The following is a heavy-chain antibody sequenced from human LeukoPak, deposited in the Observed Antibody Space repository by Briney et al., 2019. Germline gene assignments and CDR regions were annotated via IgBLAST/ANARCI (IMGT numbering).Heavy chain of an antibody. CDR1: GFTFDDYA. V-gene: IGHV3-9*01. Sequence: GGPLRLSCAASGFTFDDYAMHWVRQAPGKGLEWVSGISWNSGSIGYADSVKGRFTISRDNAKNSLYLQMNSLRAEDTALYYCAKAAYDSSGWYYFDYWGQGTLVTVSS. CDR3: AKAAYDSSGWYYFDY. D-gene: IGHD3-22*01. CDR2: ISWNSGSI. J-gene: IGHJ4*02.